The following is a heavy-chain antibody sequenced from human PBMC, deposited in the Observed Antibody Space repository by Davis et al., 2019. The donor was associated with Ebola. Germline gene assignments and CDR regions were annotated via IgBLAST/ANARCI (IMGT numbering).Heavy chain of an antibody. D-gene: IGHD2-15*01. CDR1: GYTFTSYG. CDR2: INPNSGGT. V-gene: IGHV1-2*04. J-gene: IGHJ6*02. CDR3: ARDRSGGPRYYGMDV. Sequence: ASVKVSCKASGYTFTSYGISWVRQAPGQGLEWMGWINPNSGGTNYAQKFQGWVTMTRDTSISTAYMELSSLRSEDTAVYYCARDRSGGPRYYGMDVWGQGTTVTVSS.